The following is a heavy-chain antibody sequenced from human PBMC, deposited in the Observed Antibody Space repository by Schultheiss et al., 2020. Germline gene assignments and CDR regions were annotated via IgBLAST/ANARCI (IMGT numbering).Heavy chain of an antibody. Sequence: GGSLRLSCKGSGYSFTSYWIGWVRQMPGKGLEWMGIIYPGDSNTRYSPSFQGQVTISADKSINTAFLQWSSLKASDTAMYYCARQGHFYYVMDVWGQGTTVTVSS. V-gene: IGHV5-51*01. CDR3: ARQGHFYYVMDV. CDR2: IYPGDSNT. J-gene: IGHJ6*02. CDR1: GYSFTSYW.